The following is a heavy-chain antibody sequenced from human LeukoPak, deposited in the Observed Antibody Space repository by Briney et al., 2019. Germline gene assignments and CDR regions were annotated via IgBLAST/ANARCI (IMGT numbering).Heavy chain of an antibody. CDR1: GFTFSSYA. V-gene: IGHV3-23*01. D-gene: IGHD3-10*01. J-gene: IGHJ4*02. Sequence: GSLRLSCAASGFTFSSYAMSWVRQAPGKGLEWVSAISGSGGSTYYADSVKGRFTISRDNSKNTLYLQMNSLRAEDTAVYYCAKDKLNPPMVRGVISLYDYWGQGTLVTVSS. CDR2: ISGSGGST. CDR3: AKDKLNPPMVRGVISLYDY.